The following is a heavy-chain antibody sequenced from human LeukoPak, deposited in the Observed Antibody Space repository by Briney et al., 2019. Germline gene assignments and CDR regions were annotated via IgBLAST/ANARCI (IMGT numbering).Heavy chain of an antibody. V-gene: IGHV4-34*01. D-gene: IGHD2-21*02. J-gene: IGHJ4*02. CDR3: ARGRRVVTVYYFDY. CDR1: GGSFSGYY. CDR2: INHSGST. Sequence: SETLSLTCAVYGGSFSGYYWSWIRRPPGKGLEWIGEINHSGSTNYNPSLKSRVTISVDTSKNQFSLKLSSVTAADTAVYYCARGRRVVTVYYFDYCSQGTLVTVSS.